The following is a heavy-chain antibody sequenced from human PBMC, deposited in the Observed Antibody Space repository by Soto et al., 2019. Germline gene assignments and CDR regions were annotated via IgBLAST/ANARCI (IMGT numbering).Heavy chain of an antibody. D-gene: IGHD3-9*01. CDR1: GFIISDYA. CDR2: ISKDGQNT. J-gene: IGHJ4*02. V-gene: IGHV3-23*01. Sequence: LRLSCVASGFIISDYAMNWVRQAPGKGLEWVSTISKDGQNTHYADSVRGRFTISRDVSKNTLYLQMNSLSPEDAAVYYCAKDPSTGSADYWGQGTLVTVSS. CDR3: AKDPSTGSADY.